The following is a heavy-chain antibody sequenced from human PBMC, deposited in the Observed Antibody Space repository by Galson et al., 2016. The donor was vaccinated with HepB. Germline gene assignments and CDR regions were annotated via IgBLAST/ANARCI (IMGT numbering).Heavy chain of an antibody. Sequence: SLRLSCAASGLTFSSYGVHWVRQAPGKGLEWVAVILYDGSNKYYADSVKGRFTISRDNSKNTLYPQMNSLRAEDTAVYYCAKDRNRYDFYSMDVWGQGTTVTVSS. J-gene: IGHJ6*02. V-gene: IGHV3-30*18. D-gene: IGHD5-12*01. CDR3: AKDRNRYDFYSMDV. CDR2: ILYDGSNK. CDR1: GLTFSSYG.